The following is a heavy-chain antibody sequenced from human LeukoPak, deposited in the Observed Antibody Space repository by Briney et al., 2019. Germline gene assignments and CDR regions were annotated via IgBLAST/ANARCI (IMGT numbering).Heavy chain of an antibody. J-gene: IGHJ4*02. V-gene: IGHV4-31*03. CDR1: GGSISSGGYY. CDR3: AREDYDSRVFDY. D-gene: IGHD3-22*01. CDR2: IYYSVST. Sequence: SETLSLTCTVSGGSISSGGYYWSWIRQHPGKGLERIGYIYYSVSTYYNPSLKSRVTISVDTSKNQFSLKLSSVTAADTAVYYCAREDYDSRVFDYWGQGTLVTVSS.